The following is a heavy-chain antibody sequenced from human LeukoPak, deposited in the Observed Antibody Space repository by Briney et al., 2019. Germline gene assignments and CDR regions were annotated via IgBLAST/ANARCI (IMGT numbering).Heavy chain of an antibody. J-gene: IGHJ6*03. CDR1: GFTFSSYG. CDR2: ISGSGGST. CDR3: AKGTLFMDV. Sequence: PGGSLRLSCAASGFTFSSYGISWVRQAPGKGLEWVSAISGSGGSTYYADSVKGRFTISRDNSKNTLYLQMNSLRAEDTAVYDCAKGTLFMDVWGKGTTVPISS. V-gene: IGHV3-23*01.